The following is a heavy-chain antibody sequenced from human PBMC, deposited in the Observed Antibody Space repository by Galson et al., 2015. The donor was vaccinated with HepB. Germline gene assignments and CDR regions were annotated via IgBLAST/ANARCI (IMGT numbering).Heavy chain of an antibody. CDR1: GDSVSRNSAS. D-gene: IGHD2-21*01. V-gene: IGHV6-1*01. Sequence: CAISGDSVSRNSASWNWIRQSPSRGLEWLGRTYYRSEWYNDYAVSVKSRISINRDTSKNQFSLQLNSVTPEDTAVYYCARAYSGVDCSYFDYWGQGTLVTVSP. CDR3: ARAYSGVDCSYFDY. J-gene: IGHJ4*02. CDR2: TYYRSEWYN.